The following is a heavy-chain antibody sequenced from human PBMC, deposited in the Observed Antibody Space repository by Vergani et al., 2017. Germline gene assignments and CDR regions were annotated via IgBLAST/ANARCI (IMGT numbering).Heavy chain of an antibody. V-gene: IGHV4-39*07. CDR3: ARGSNSSGWYGDACDI. J-gene: IGHJ3*02. Sequence: QLQLQESGPGLVKPSETLSLTCTVSGGSISISSYYWGWIRQPPGKGLEWIGSIYHSGSTYYNPSLKSRVTISVDTSKNQFSLKLSSVTGADTAVYYCARGSNSSGWYGDACDIWGQGTMVTVSS. D-gene: IGHD6-19*01. CDR2: IYHSGST. CDR1: GGSISISSYY.